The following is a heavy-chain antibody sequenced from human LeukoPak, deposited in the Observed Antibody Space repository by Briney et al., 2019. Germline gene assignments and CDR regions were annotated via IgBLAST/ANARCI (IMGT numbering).Heavy chain of an antibody. Sequence: SGTSLRLSCTTSGFTFSSYCMHWVRQAPGKGLEWVAVVHDDGDTKYYVDSVKGRFIISRDNSKNTLYLQMSTLRDEDTAIYYCATGSGHYYDRWGQGTLVTVSS. D-gene: IGHD3-3*01. J-gene: IGHJ4*02. CDR2: VHDDGDTK. V-gene: IGHV3-33*01. CDR3: ATGSGHYYDR. CDR1: GFTFSSYC.